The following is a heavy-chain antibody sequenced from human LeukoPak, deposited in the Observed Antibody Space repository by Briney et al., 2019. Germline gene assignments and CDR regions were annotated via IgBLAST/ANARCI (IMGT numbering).Heavy chain of an antibody. CDR2: VKEDGSEK. CDR3: ARVRGYNSGLYSDY. V-gene: IGHV3-7*05. CDR1: GFTFRGVW. J-gene: IGHJ4*02. Sequence: GGSLRLSCAAAGFTFRGVWMGWVRQAPGKGLKGVADVKEDGSEKYYVDSVRGRFTISRDNAKNSVSLQMNSLRAEDTAVYYCARVRGYNSGLYSDYWGQGTLVTVSS. D-gene: IGHD5-18*01.